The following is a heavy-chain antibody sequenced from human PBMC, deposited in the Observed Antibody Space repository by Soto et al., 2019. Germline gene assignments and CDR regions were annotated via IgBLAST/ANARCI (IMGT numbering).Heavy chain of an antibody. V-gene: IGHV3-21*01. CDR1: GFTFSTYT. CDR2: ISSSSSYT. CDR3: ARDSHHSLGL. D-gene: IGHD1-26*01. Sequence: EVQLVESGGGLVKPGGSLRLSCAASGFTFSTYTMNWVRQAPGKGLEWVSSISSSSSYTYYADSVKGRFTISRDNANNSLYLQMNSLRAEDTAGYYGARDSHHSLGLWGRGTLVTVSS. J-gene: IGHJ2*01.